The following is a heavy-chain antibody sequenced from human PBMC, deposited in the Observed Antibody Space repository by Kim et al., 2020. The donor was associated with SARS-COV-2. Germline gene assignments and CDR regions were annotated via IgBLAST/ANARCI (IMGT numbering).Heavy chain of an antibody. D-gene: IGHD3-3*01. J-gene: IGHJ4*02. Sequence: STPSLKSRVTTSVDTSRNQFSVKLRFVPASDTAVYYCARGYYDVWGGYDYWGQGTLVTVSS. V-gene: IGHV4-4*07. CDR3: ARGYYDVWGGYDY.